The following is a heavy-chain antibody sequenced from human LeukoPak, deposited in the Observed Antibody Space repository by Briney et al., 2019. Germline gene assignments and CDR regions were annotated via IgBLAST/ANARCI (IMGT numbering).Heavy chain of an antibody. V-gene: IGHV4-4*07. J-gene: IGHJ3*02. Sequence: PSETLSLTCTVSGGSISSYYWSWIRQPPGKGLEWIGRIYTSGGTNYNPSLKSRVTMSVDTSKNQFSLKLSSVTAADTAVYYCAREWVYYYDSSGYPLYAFDIWGQGTMVTVSS. CDR1: GGSISSYY. CDR3: AREWVYYYDSSGYPLYAFDI. CDR2: IYTSGGT. D-gene: IGHD3-22*01.